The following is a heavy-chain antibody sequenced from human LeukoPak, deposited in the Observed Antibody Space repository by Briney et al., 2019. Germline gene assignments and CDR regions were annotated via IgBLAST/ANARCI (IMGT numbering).Heavy chain of an antibody. D-gene: IGHD3-10*01. J-gene: IGHJ4*02. Sequence: GGSLRLSCVASGFTFNNYGMHWVRQAPGKGLEWVAVISYDGKNEYYADSVKGRFTISRDNSENALYLQLNSLRAEDTAVYYCAKGELYYSGSGTAWGQGTLVTVST. CDR3: AKGELYYSGSGTA. V-gene: IGHV3-30*18. CDR2: ISYDGKNE. CDR1: GFTFNNYG.